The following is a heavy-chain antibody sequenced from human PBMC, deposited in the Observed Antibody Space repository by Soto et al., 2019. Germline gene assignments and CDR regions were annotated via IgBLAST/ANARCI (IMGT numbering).Heavy chain of an antibody. Sequence: LRLSCAASGSTFSSYEMNWVRQAPGKGLEWVSYISSSGSTIYYADSVKGRFTISRDNAKNSLYLQMNSLRAEDTAVYYCASGRDYGDYVHGFDPWGQGTLVTVSS. D-gene: IGHD4-17*01. J-gene: IGHJ5*02. V-gene: IGHV3-48*03. CDR1: GSTFSSYE. CDR3: ASGRDYGDYVHGFDP. CDR2: ISSSGSTI.